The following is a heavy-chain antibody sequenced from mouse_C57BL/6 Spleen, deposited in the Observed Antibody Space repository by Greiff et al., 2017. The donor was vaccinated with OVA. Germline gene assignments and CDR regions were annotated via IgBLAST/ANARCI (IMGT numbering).Heavy chain of an antibody. CDR1: GYTFTDYY. CDR2: INPNNGGT. J-gene: IGHJ2*01. CDR3: AIGHYFDY. V-gene: IGHV1-26*01. Sequence: VQLQQSGPELVKPGASVKISCKASGYTFTDYYMNWVKQSHGKSLEWIGDINPNNGGTSYNQKFKGKATLTVDKSSSTAYMELRSLTSEDSAVYYCAIGHYFDYWGQGTTLTVSS.